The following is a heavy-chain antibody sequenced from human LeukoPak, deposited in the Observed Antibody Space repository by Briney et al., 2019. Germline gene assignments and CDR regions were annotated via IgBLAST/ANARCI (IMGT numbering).Heavy chain of an antibody. V-gene: IGHV1-2*02. CDR1: GYTFTGYY. CDR3: AKSGWLRSAYYYYMDV. D-gene: IGHD5-12*01. Sequence: ASVKVSCKASGYTFTGYYIHWVRQAPGQGLEWMGWINPNSGGTNYAQNFQGRVTMTRDTSINTAYMELTSLRSDDTAVYYCAKSGWLRSAYYYYMDVWGKGTTVTVSS. J-gene: IGHJ6*03. CDR2: INPNSGGT.